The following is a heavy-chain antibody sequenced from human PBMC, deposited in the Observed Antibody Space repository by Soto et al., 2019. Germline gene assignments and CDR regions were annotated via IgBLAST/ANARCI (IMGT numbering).Heavy chain of an antibody. CDR2: ISAYNGNT. Sequence: ASVKVSFKASGYTFTSYGISWVRQAPGQGLEWMGWISAYNGNTNYAQKLQGRVTMTTDTSTSTAYMELRSLRSDDTAVYYCARDLHPYYDILTGNYFDYWGQGTLVTVSS. V-gene: IGHV1-18*01. J-gene: IGHJ4*02. CDR1: GYTFTSYG. D-gene: IGHD3-9*01. CDR3: ARDLHPYYDILTGNYFDY.